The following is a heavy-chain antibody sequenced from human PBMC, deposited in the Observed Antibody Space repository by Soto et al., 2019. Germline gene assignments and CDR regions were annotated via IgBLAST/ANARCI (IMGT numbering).Heavy chain of an antibody. CDR1: GGSISSDDYY. Sequence: SETLSLTCTVPGGSISSDDYYWSWIRQAQGRGLELIGYIHSRGSIYYNPSLKSRATMSIDTAGNQFSLKVSSVTVADTAVYYCARDLDGLHDDTSGPFPLPGWGQGTLVTVSS. J-gene: IGHJ1*01. CDR3: ARDLDGLHDDTSGPFPLPG. CDR2: IHSRGSI. D-gene: IGHD3-22*01. V-gene: IGHV4-30-4*01.